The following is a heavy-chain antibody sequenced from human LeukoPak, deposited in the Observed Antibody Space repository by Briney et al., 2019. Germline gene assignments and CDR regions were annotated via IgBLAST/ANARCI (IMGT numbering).Heavy chain of an antibody. V-gene: IGHV3-9*01. Sequence: PGGSLGLSCAASGFSLDDYAMHWVRQAPGQGLEWVSSISWDGRNMAYAASVNGGFTISRDNAQNSLYLQMYSLTVKETAFYYCIKDMGFDLLKDAFYLWGQGMLVTVSS. CDR2: ISWDGRNM. CDR1: GFSLDDYA. J-gene: IGHJ3*01. D-gene: IGHD1-26*01. CDR3: IKDMGFDLLKDAFYL.